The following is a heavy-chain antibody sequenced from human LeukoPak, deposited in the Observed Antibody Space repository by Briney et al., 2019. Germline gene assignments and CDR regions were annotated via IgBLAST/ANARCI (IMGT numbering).Heavy chain of an antibody. V-gene: IGHV3-23*01. Sequence: GGSLRLSCAASGFTFSSYAMSWVRQAPGKGLEWVSAISGSGGSTYYADSVKGRFTISRDNSKNTLYLQMNSLRAEDTAVYYCAKSEQWLAPYYYGMDVWGQGTLVTVSS. J-gene: IGHJ6*02. CDR3: AKSEQWLAPYYYGMDV. D-gene: IGHD6-19*01. CDR1: GFTFSSYA. CDR2: ISGSGGST.